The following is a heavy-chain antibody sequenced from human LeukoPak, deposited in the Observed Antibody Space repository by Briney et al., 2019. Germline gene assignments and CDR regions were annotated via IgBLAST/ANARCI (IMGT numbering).Heavy chain of an antibody. D-gene: IGHD6-13*01. J-gene: IGHJ4*02. Sequence: SETLSLTCAVYGGSFSGYYWSWIRQPPGKGLEWIGEINHSGSTNYNPSLKSRVTISVDTSKNQFSLKLSSVTAADTAVYYCARHSSSWYVPLDYWGQGTLVTVSS. CDR3: ARHSSSWYVPLDY. CDR2: INHSGST. V-gene: IGHV4-34*01. CDR1: GGSFSGYY.